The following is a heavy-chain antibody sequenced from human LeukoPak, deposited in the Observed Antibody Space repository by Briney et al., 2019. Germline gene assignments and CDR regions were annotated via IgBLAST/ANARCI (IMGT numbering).Heavy chain of an antibody. D-gene: IGHD2-2*01. V-gene: IGHV4-31*03. Sequence: KAPETLSLTCTVSGGSISSGGYYWSWIRQHPGKGLEWIGYIYYSGSTYYNPSLKSRVTISVDTSKNQFSLKLSSVTAADTAVYYCARALGYCSSTSCYVDYWGQGTLVTVSS. J-gene: IGHJ4*02. CDR3: ARALGYCSSTSCYVDY. CDR1: GGSISSGGYY. CDR2: IYYSGST.